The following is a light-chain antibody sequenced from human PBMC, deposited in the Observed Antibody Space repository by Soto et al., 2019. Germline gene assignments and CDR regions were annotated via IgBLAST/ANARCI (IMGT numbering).Light chain of an antibody. CDR3: QQAASFPIT. V-gene: IGKV1-12*01. CDR1: QGIKNW. J-gene: IGKJ5*01. CDR2: TGS. Sequence: DIQMTQSPSYVSASVGDRVTITCRASQGIKNWLAWYQQKPGKAPNLLIYTGSSLQSGVPSRFSCSGSGTDFTLTINSLQPEDFATYYCQQAASFPITFGQGTRLEIK.